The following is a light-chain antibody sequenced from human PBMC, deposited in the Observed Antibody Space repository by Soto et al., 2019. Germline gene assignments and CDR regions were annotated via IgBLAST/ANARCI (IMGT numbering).Light chain of an antibody. CDR1: SSDVGGYNY. J-gene: IGLJ3*02. CDR2: DVS. CDR3: CSYAGSYTWV. Sequence: QSALTQPRSVSGSPGKSVTISCTGTSSDVGGYNYVSWYQQHPGKAPKLMIYDVSKRPSGVPDRFSGSKSGNTASLTISGLQAEDDADYYCCSYAGSYTWVFGGGTKLTVL. V-gene: IGLV2-11*01.